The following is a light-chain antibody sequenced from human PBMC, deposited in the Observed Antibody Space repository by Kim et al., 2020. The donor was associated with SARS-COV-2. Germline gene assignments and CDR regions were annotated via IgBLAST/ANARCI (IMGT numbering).Light chain of an antibody. Sequence: VSPGQTASITCSGDKLGDKYACWYQQKPGQSPVLVIYRDNKRPSGIPERFSGSSSANTATLTISGTQTMDEADYYCQTWDSSTAVFGGGTQLTVL. CDR2: RDN. J-gene: IGLJ2*01. V-gene: IGLV3-1*01. CDR3: QTWDSSTAV. CDR1: KLGDKY.